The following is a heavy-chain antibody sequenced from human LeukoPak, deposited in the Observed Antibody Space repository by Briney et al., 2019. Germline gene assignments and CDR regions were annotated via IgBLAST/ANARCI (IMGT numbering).Heavy chain of an antibody. V-gene: IGHV1-69*05. J-gene: IGHJ4*02. CDR1: GGTFSSYA. CDR2: IIPIFGTA. CDR3: ARVGGYSNGSHFDY. Sequence: SVEVSCKASGGTFSSYAISWVRQAPGQGLEWMGRIIPIFGTANYAQKFQGRVTITTDESTSTAYMELSSLRSEDTAVYYCARVGGYSNGSHFDYWGQGTLVTVSS. D-gene: IGHD5-18*01.